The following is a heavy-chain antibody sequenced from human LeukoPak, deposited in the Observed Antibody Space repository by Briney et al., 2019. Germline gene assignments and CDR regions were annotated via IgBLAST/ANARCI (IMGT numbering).Heavy chain of an antibody. V-gene: IGHV4-39*07. D-gene: IGHD2-15*01. CDR3: ARDRLHDY. Sequence: KASETLSLTCTVSGGSISSSSYYWGWIRQPPGKGLEWIGEINHSGSTNYNPSLKSRVTISVDTSKNQFSLKLSSVTAADTAVYYCARDRLHDYWGQGTLVTVSS. J-gene: IGHJ4*02. CDR2: INHSGST. CDR1: GGSISSSSYY.